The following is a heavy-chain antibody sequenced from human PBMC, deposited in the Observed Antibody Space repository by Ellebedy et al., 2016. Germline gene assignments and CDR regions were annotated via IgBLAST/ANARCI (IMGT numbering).Heavy chain of an antibody. J-gene: IGHJ4*02. V-gene: IGHV3-23*01. Sequence: GGSLRLXXAASGFTFSSFAMSWVRQAPGKGLEWVSAISVGGGSTYYADSVKGRFTISRDNSKNTLYLQMNSLRAEDTAVYYCAKRIIYGSGSYPDYWGQGTLVTVSS. CDR3: AKRIIYGSGSYPDY. D-gene: IGHD3-10*01. CDR1: GFTFSSFA. CDR2: ISVGGGST.